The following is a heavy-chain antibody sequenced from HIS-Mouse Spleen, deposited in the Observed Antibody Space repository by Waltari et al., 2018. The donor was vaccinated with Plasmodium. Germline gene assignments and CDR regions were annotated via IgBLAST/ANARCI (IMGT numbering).Heavy chain of an antibody. V-gene: IGHV4-39*07. CDR1: GGSSTTPSYY. CDR3: ARDRITGTSYFDY. D-gene: IGHD1-7*01. J-gene: IGHJ4*02. CDR2: IYYCGST. Sequence: QLQLQESGPGLVKPSETLSPTCTVSGGSSTTPSYYLGWIRQPPGKGLEWIGSIYYCGSTYYNPSLKRRVTISVDTSKNQFSLKLSSVTAADTAVYYCARDRITGTSYFDYWGQGTLVTVSS.